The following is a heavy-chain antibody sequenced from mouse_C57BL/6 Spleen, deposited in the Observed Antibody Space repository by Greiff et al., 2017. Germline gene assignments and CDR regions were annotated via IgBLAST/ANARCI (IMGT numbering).Heavy chain of an antibody. Sequence: VQLQQSGPGLVQPSQSLSITCTASGFSFTSYGVHWVRQSPGKGLEWLGVIWSGGSTDYNAAFISRLSISKDNSECQVFFKMNSLQADDTAIYYCARNKAQAKAMDYWGKGTSVTVSS. V-gene: IGHV2-2*01. D-gene: IGHD3-2*02. J-gene: IGHJ4*01. CDR1: GFSFTSYG. CDR2: IWSGGST. CDR3: ARNKAQAKAMDY.